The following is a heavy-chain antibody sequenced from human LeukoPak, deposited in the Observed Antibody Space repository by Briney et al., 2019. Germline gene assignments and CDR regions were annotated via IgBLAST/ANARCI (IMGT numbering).Heavy chain of an antibody. CDR1: GYTFTSYD. Sequence: ASVKVSCKASGYTFTSYDINWVRQATGQGLEWMGWMNPNSGNTGYTQKFQGRVTMTTNTSISTAYMELSSLRSEDTAVYYCARREYGSGSYHLVYWGQGTLVTVSS. CDR3: ARREYGSGSYHLVY. J-gene: IGHJ4*02. D-gene: IGHD3-10*01. V-gene: IGHV1-8*01. CDR2: MNPNSGNT.